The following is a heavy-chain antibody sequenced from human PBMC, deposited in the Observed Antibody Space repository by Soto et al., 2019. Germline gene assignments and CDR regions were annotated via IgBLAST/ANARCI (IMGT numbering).Heavy chain of an antibody. CDR2: IIPILGIA. Sequence: ASVKVSCKASGGTFSSYTIIWVRQAPGQGLEWMGRIIPILGIANYAQKFQGRVTITADKSTSTAYMELSSLRSEDTAVYYCARITALYCSSTSCPREVTNAFDIWGQGTMVTVSS. J-gene: IGHJ3*02. CDR1: GGTFSSYT. CDR3: ARITALYCSSTSCPREVTNAFDI. V-gene: IGHV1-69*02. D-gene: IGHD2-2*01.